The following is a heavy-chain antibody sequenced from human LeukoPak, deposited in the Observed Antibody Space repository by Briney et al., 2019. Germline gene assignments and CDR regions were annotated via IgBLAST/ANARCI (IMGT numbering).Heavy chain of an antibody. J-gene: IGHJ4*02. D-gene: IGHD1-26*01. CDR2: SYYSGSA. V-gene: IGHV4-59*01. Sequence: PSEPLSLTCSVSGASISSYYWSWIRQPPGKRLEFIGYSYYSGSATYHPSLKSRVTISLDTSKNQFSLRLRSVTAADTAVYYCARGGRSFVYYFDFWGQGALITVTS. CDR3: ARGGRSFVYYFDF. CDR1: GASISSYY.